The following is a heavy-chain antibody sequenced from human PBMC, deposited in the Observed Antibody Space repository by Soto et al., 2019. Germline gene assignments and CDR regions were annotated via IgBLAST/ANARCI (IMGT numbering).Heavy chain of an antibody. CDR2: ISGSGGST. D-gene: IGHD2-15*01. CDR1: GFTFSSYA. J-gene: IGHJ1*01. Sequence: PGGSLRLSCAASGFTFSSYAMSWVRQAPGKGLEWVSAISGSGGSTYYADSVKGRFTISRDNSKNTLYLQMNSLRAEDTAVYYCAKDLYSRRSKKVVAATPEYFQHWGQGTLVTVSS. V-gene: IGHV3-23*01. CDR3: AKDLYSRRSKKVVAATPEYFQH.